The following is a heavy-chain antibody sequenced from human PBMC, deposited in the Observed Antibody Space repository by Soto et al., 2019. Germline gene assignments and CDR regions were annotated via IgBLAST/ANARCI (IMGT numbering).Heavy chain of an antibody. CDR2: MNPNSGNT. D-gene: IGHD2-2*01. J-gene: IGHJ5*02. Sequence: ASVKVSCKASGYTFTSYDINWVRQATGQGLEWMGWMNPNSGNTGYAQKFQGRVTMTRNTSISTAYMELSSLRSEDTAVYYCARVGFCSSTSRHSGGYNWFDPWGQGTLVTVSS. CDR1: GYTFTSYD. V-gene: IGHV1-8*01. CDR3: ARVGFCSSTSRHSGGYNWFDP.